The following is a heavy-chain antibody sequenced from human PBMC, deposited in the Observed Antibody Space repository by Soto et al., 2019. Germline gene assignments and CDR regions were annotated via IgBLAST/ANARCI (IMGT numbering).Heavy chain of an antibody. Sequence: SETLSLTCNVSGGSISGYYWSWIRQPPGKGLEYIGYIYYRGSTNYNPSLESRVTMSVDTSRNQFSLKVNSVTAADTAVYYCARQQLLPFYYALDVWGQGTTVTV. CDR3: ARQQLLPFYYALDV. CDR1: GGSISGYY. D-gene: IGHD6-13*01. CDR2: IYYRGST. V-gene: IGHV4-59*01. J-gene: IGHJ6*02.